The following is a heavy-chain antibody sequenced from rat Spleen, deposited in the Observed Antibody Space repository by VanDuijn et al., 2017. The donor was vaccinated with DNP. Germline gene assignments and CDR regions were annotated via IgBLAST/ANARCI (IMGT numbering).Heavy chain of an antibody. V-gene: IGHV3-1*01. J-gene: IGHJ2*01. D-gene: IGHD1-11*01. CDR3: ARENGGYDY. CDR2: ISYSGST. Sequence: EVQLQESGPGLVKPSQSLSLTCSVTGFSITSNYWGWIRKFPGNKMEWMGYISYSGSTGYNPSLKSRISFTRDTSKNQFFLQLNSVTTEDTATYYCARENGGYDYWGQGVTVTVSS. CDR1: GFSITSNY.